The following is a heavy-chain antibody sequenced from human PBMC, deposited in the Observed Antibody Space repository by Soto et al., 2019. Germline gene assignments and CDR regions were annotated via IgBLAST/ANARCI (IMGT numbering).Heavy chain of an antibody. V-gene: IGHV1-8*01. J-gene: IGHJ6*02. CDR3: ARGLGSSWFHYYYYGMDV. CDR1: GYTFTSYD. D-gene: IGHD6-13*01. Sequence: QVQLVQSGAEVKKPGASVKVSCKASGYTFTSYDINWVRQATGQGLERMGWMNPNSGNTGYAQKFQGRVTMTRNTSISTAYIELSSLRSEDTAVYYCARGLGSSWFHYYYYGMDVWGQGTTVTVSS. CDR2: MNPNSGNT.